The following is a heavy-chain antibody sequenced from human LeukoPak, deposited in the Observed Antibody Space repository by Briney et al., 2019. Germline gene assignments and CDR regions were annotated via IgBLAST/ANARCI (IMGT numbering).Heavy chain of an antibody. CDR3: ARAAASSGWYPPPIDAFDI. J-gene: IGHJ3*02. Sequence: PSETLSLTCAVSGGSISSSWWSWVRQPPGKGLEWIGEIFHSGSTNYNPSLKSRVTISVDTSKNQFSLKLSSVTAADTAVYYCARAAASSGWYPPPIDAFDIWGQGTMVTVSS. CDR2: IFHSGST. CDR1: GGSISSSW. V-gene: IGHV4-4*02. D-gene: IGHD6-19*01.